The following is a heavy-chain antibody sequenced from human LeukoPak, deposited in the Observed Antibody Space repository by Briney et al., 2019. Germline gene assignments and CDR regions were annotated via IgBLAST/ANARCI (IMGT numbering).Heavy chain of an antibody. J-gene: IGHJ3*02. CDR2: INSDGSST. D-gene: IGHD3-10*01. CDR3: ASRSRVRWFGHSDAFDI. V-gene: IGHV3-74*01. CDR1: GFTFSSYW. Sequence: GGSLRLSCAASGFTFSSYWMHWVRQAPGKGLVWVSRINSDGSSTSYADSVKGRFTISRDNAKNTLYLQMNSLRSEDTAVYYCASRSRVRWFGHSDAFDIWGQGTMVTVSS.